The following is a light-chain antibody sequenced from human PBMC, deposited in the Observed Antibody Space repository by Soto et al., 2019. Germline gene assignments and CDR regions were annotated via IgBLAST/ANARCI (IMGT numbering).Light chain of an antibody. CDR2: GAS. CDR1: QSVSSTY. Sequence: EIVLTQSPGTLSLSPGERAALSCRTSQSVSSTYLAWYQQRPGQAPRLLIYGASSRATGIPDRFSGSGSGTDFTLTISRLEPEDFAVYHCQQHGSSQTFGGGTKVEIK. J-gene: IGKJ4*01. V-gene: IGKV3-20*01. CDR3: QQHGSSQT.